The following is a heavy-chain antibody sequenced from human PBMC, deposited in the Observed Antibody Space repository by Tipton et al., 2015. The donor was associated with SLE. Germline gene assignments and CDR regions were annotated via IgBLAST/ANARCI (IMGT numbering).Heavy chain of an antibody. D-gene: IGHD2-2*01. CDR1: GYSFTDYF. V-gene: IGHV1-46*01. Sequence: QLVQSGPEVKKPGASVKVSCKTSGYSFTDYFIHWVRQAPGQGLEWVGMINPSGGSISYAQKFQGRVTVTRDTSTTTVYMEVSSLISEDTAVYYCTRSRRGRALDIWGQGTMITVSS. CDR2: INPSGGSI. J-gene: IGHJ3*02. CDR3: TRSRRGRALDI.